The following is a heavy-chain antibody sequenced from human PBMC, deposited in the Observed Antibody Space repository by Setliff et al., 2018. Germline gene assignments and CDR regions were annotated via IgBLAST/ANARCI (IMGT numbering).Heavy chain of an antibody. CDR3: TRHEDRNKCTSSSCYRENDAFDV. Sequence: GESLKISCKASGYIFTNYWIGWVRQMHGKGLEWMGVIYPGDSDTRYSQSFQGQVTISADKSINTAYVQWSSLKAWDTAIYYCTRHEDRNKCTSSSCYRENDAFDVWGQGARVTVS. V-gene: IGHV5-51*01. D-gene: IGHD2-2*01. CDR2: IYPGDSDT. J-gene: IGHJ3*01. CDR1: GYIFTNYW.